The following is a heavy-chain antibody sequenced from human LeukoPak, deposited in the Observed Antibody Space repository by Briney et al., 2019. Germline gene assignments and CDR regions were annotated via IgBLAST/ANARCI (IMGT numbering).Heavy chain of an antibody. V-gene: IGHV4-59*08. CDR3: ARHNYDILTGYYSFDY. CDR2: IYHSGST. CDR1: GGSISSYY. D-gene: IGHD3-9*01. J-gene: IGHJ4*02. Sequence: PSETLSLTCTVSGGSISSYYWSWIRQPPGKGLEWIGEIYHSGSTNYNPSLKSRVTISVDKSKNQFSLKLSSVTAADTAVYYCARHNYDILTGYYSFDYWGQGTLVTVSS.